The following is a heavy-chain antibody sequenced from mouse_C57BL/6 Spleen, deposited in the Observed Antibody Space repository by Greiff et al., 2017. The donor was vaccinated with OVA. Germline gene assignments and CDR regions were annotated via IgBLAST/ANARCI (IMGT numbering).Heavy chain of an antibody. CDR3: ARYYSNYDYAMDY. D-gene: IGHD2-5*01. J-gene: IGHJ4*01. CDR2: IRNKANGYTT. CDR1: GFTFTDYY. V-gene: IGHV7-3*01. Sequence: EVKLMESGGGLVQPGGSLSLSCAASGFTFTDYYMSWVRQPPGKALEWLGFIRNKANGYTTEYSASVKGRFTISRDNSQSILYLQMNALRAEDSATYYCARYYSNYDYAMDYWGQGTSVTVSS.